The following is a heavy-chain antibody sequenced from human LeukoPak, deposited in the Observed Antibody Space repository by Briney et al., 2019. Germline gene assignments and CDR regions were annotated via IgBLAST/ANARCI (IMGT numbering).Heavy chain of an antibody. D-gene: IGHD6-13*01. CDR1: GFTVSSNY. CDR3: ARQNQQLAAFDI. V-gene: IGHV3-53*01. Sequence: GGSLRLSCAASGFTVSSNYMSWVRQAPGKGLEWVSVIYSGGSTYYADSVKGRFTISRDNSKNTLYLQMNSLRAEDTAVYYCARQNQQLAAFDIWGQGTMVTVSS. J-gene: IGHJ3*02. CDR2: IYSGGST.